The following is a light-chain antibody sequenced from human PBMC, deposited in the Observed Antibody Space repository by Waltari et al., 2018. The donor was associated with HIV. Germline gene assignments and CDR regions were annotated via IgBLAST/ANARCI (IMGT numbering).Light chain of an antibody. CDR2: DGV. CDR1: NSNIGVGYD. Sequence: QSVLTQPPSVSGAPGQRVTIPCTGNNSNIGVGYDVHWYQQLPGTAPKFFIPDGVSRPSGVAARVSGARSGTSASRAITGLQAEDEADYYCQSYDKSLSGSVFGGGTKLTVL. CDR3: QSYDKSLSGSV. V-gene: IGLV1-40*01. J-gene: IGLJ2*01.